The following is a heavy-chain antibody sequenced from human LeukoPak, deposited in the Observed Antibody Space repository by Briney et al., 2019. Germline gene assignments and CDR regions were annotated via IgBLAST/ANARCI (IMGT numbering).Heavy chain of an antibody. CDR2: ISGSGGST. V-gene: IGHV3-23*01. CDR1: GFTFSSYA. J-gene: IGHJ4*02. D-gene: IGHD6-19*01. CDR3: ARVWKYGSGWYLNY. Sequence: PGGSLRLSCAASGFTFSSYAMSWVRQAPGKGLEWVSAISGSGGSTYYADSVKGRFTISRDNSKNTLYLQMNSLRAEDTAVYYCARVWKYGSGWYLNYWGQGTLVTVSS.